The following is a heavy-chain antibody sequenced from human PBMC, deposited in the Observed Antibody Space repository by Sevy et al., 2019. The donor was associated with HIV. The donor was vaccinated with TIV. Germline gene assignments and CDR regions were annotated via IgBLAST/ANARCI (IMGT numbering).Heavy chain of an antibody. Sequence: GGSLRLSCAASGFTFSSYWMHWVRQAPGKGLVWVSRINSDGSSTSYADSVKGRFTISRDNAKNTLYLQMNSLRAEDTAVYYCAREDIVLGEDNYYGIDVWGQGTTVTVSS. CDR3: AREDIVLGEDNYYGIDV. D-gene: IGHD2-15*01. V-gene: IGHV3-74*01. J-gene: IGHJ6*02. CDR2: INSDGSST. CDR1: GFTFSSYW.